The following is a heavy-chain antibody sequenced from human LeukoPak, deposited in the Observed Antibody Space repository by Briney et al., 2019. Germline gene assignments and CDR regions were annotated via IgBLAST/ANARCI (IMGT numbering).Heavy chain of an antibody. CDR1: GFTVSSNY. CDR3: ATSAAGPSSWFDP. Sequence: GRSLRLSCAASGFTVSSNYMSWVRQAPGKGLEWVSVIYSGGSTYYADSVKGRFTISRDNSKNTLYLQMNSLRAEDTAVYYCATSAAGPSSWFDPWGQGTLVTVSS. CDR2: IYSGGST. V-gene: IGHV3-66*01. J-gene: IGHJ5*02. D-gene: IGHD6-13*01.